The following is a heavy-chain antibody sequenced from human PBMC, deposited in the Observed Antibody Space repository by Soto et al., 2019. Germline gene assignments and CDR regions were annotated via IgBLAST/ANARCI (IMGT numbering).Heavy chain of an antibody. Sequence: ASVKVSCKASGYTFTSYSMHWVRQAPGQRLEWMGWINVGNGNTKYSQKFQGRVTITTDTSASTAYMELSSLTSEDTAVYYCARAGQKWELPPPLAYWGQGTLVTVSS. V-gene: IGHV1-3*01. CDR3: ARAGQKWELPPPLAY. J-gene: IGHJ4*02. CDR2: INVGNGNT. CDR1: GYTFTSYS. D-gene: IGHD1-26*01.